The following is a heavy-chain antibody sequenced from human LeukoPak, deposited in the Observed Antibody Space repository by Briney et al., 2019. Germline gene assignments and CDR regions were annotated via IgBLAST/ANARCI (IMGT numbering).Heavy chain of an antibody. CDR1: GGSISGYY. Sequence: SETLSLTCTVSGGSISGYYWSWIRQPPGKGLEWIGYIYTSGSTNYNPSLKSRVTISVDTSKNQFSLKLSSVTAADTAVYYCARRGSGSYSPHYFDYWGQGTLVTVSS. CDR2: IYTSGST. V-gene: IGHV4-4*09. J-gene: IGHJ4*02. D-gene: IGHD3-10*01. CDR3: ARRGSGSYSPHYFDY.